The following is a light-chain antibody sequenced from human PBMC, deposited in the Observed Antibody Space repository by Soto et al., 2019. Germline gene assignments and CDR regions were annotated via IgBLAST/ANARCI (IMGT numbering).Light chain of an antibody. Sequence: EIVMTQSPATLSVSPGERATLSCRASQSVSINLAWFQQKPGQSPRLLIYATSTRATGVPARFSGSGSGTEFTLTISSLQSEDFAVASCKQYINWPPYSFGHGTRLEI. CDR1: QSVSIN. V-gene: IGKV3D-15*01. J-gene: IGKJ5*01. CDR2: ATS. CDR3: KQYINWPPYS.